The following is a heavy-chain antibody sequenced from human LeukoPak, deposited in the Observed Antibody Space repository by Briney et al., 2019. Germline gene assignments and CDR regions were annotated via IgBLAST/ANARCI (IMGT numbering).Heavy chain of an antibody. V-gene: IGHV4-59*01. D-gene: IGHD6-19*01. CDR3: ARVPRGYSSGPDFDY. CDR2: IDYSGST. J-gene: IGHJ4*02. CDR1: GGSISSYY. Sequence: PSETLSLTCTVSGGSISSYYWSWIRQPPGKGLEWIGYIDYSGSTNYNPSLKSRVTISVDTSKNQFSLKLSSVTAADTAVYYCARVPRGYSSGPDFDYWGQGTLVTVSS.